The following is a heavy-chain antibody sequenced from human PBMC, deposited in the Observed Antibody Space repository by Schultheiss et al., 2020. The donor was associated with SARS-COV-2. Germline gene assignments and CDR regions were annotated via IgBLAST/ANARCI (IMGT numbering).Heavy chain of an antibody. D-gene: IGHD4-17*01. V-gene: IGHV4-30-4*08. CDR2: IYYSGST. Sequence: SETLSLTCTVSGGSISSGGYYWSWIRQHPGKGLEWIGYIYYSGSTYYNPSLKSRVTISVDTSKNQFSLKLSSVTAADTAVYYCARDGDYVGGMDVWGQGTTVTVSS. J-gene: IGHJ6*02. CDR3: ARDGDYVGGMDV. CDR1: GGSISSGGYY.